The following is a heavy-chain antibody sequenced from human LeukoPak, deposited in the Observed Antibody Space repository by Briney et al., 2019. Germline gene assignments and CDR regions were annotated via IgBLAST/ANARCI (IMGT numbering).Heavy chain of an antibody. CDR3: AKDLGPGSMATSPGFDY. D-gene: IGHD5-24*01. CDR1: GFTFDDYA. J-gene: IGHJ4*02. Sequence: GRSLRLSCAASGFTFDDYAMHWVRQAPGKGLEWVSGISWNSGSIGYADSVKGRFTISRDNAKTSLYLQMNGLRTEDTALYYCAKDLGPGSMATSPGFDYWGQGTLVTVSS. V-gene: IGHV3-9*01. CDR2: ISWNSGSI.